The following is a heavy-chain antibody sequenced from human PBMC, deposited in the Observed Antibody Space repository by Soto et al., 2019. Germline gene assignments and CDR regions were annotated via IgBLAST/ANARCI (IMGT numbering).Heavy chain of an antibody. V-gene: IGHV3-7*01. D-gene: IGHD1-1*01. Sequence: GGSLRLSCAVSGFLFSSHWMTWVRQAPGKGLEWVAHINQDGGETYYLDSVKGRFTISRDNARNSLNLQMASLRAEDTAVYYCAGDHRTPGLDFHYWGQG. J-gene: IGHJ4*02. CDR2: INQDGGET. CDR1: GFLFSSHW. CDR3: AGDHRTPGLDFHY.